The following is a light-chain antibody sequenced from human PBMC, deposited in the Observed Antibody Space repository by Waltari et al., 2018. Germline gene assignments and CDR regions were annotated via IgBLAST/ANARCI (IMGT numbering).Light chain of an antibody. CDR2: AAS. J-gene: IGKJ1*01. V-gene: IGKV1-39*01. CDR3: QQSDSTPPST. CDR1: QSISSY. Sequence: VGDRVTITCRASQSISSYLNWYQQKPGKAPKLLIFAASSLQSGVPSRFRGSGSGTDFSLTISNLQPEDFATYYCQQSDSTPPSTFGQGTKVEIK.